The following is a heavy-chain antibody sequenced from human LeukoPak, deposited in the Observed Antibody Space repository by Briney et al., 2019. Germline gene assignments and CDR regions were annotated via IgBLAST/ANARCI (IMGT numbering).Heavy chain of an antibody. CDR3: AKDPSSGYYYGYFDY. J-gene: IGHJ4*02. Sequence: PGGSLRLSCAASGFTFSSYGMHWVRQAPGKGLEWVAVISYDGSNKYYADSVKGRFTISRDNSKNTLYLQMNSLRAEDTAVYYCAKDPSSGYYYGYFDYWGQGTLVTVSS. D-gene: IGHD3-22*01. V-gene: IGHV3-30*18. CDR2: ISYDGSNK. CDR1: GFTFSSYG.